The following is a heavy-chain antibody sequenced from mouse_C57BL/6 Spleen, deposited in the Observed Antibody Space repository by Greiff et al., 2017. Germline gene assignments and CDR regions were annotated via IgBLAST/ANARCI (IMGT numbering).Heavy chain of an antibody. D-gene: IGHD1-1*01. CDR1: GFTFSSYA. V-gene: IGHV5-4*01. Sequence: DVQLVESGGGLVKPGGSLKLSCAASGFTFSSYAMSWVRQTPEKRLEWVATISDGGSYTYYPDNVKGRFTISRDNAKNNLYLQMSHLKSEDTAMYYCARDYYGSRYFDVWGTGTTVTVSS. CDR3: ARDYYGSRYFDV. CDR2: ISDGGSYT. J-gene: IGHJ1*03.